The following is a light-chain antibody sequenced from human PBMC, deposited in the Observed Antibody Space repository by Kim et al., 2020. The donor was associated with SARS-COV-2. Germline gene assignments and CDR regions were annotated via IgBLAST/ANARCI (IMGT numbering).Light chain of an antibody. CDR1: NIGSKS. J-gene: IGLJ2*01. CDR2: YDS. Sequence: SYELTHPPSVSVAPGKTARITCGGNNIGSKSVHWYQQKPGQAPVLVIYYDSDRPSGIPERFSGSNSGNTATLTISRVEAGDEADYYCQVWDSSSDHPVFG. V-gene: IGLV3-21*04. CDR3: QVWDSSSDHPV.